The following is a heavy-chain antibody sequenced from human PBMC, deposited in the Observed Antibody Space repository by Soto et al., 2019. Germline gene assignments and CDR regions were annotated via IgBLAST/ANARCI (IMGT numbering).Heavy chain of an antibody. Sequence: PAESLILCCASSGFAFYSYWMHSARLVQGEGPVWVSRIDYDGTTTTYADSVKGRFTISRDNAKNTLYLQMNSLRAEDTAVYYCARGPRPSSAGTGAYWGQGTLVNVS. CDR1: GFAFYSYW. CDR2: IDYDGTTT. CDR3: ARGPRPSSAGTGAY. J-gene: IGHJ4*02. V-gene: IGHV3-74*01. D-gene: IGHD6-13*01.